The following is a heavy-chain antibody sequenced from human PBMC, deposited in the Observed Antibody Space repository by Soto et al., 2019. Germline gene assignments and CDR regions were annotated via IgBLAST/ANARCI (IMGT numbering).Heavy chain of an antibody. D-gene: IGHD3-10*01. V-gene: IGHV3-30*18. Sequence: QVQLVESGGGVVQPGRSLRLSCAASGFTFSSYGMHWVRQAPGKGLEWVAVRSYDGSNKYYADSVKGRFTISRDNSKNTLYLQMNSLRAEDTAVYYCAKDFGLYYYGSGEMDYWGQGTLVTVSS. J-gene: IGHJ4*02. CDR1: GFTFSSYG. CDR2: RSYDGSNK. CDR3: AKDFGLYYYGSGEMDY.